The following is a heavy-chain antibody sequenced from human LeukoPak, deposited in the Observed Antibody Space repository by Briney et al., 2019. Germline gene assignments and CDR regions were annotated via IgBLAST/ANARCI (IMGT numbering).Heavy chain of an antibody. CDR1: GFTFSDYA. CDR3: ARDGHYDILTGYFQD. Sequence: GGSLRLSCAASGFTFSDYAMSWVRQAPGKGLEWVSVVRGDASNTYYADSMQGRFIISRDNSKNTLYLQMNSLRAEDTAVYYCARDGHYDILTGYFQDWGQGTLVTVSS. D-gene: IGHD3-9*01. V-gene: IGHV3-23*01. J-gene: IGHJ1*01. CDR2: VRGDASNT.